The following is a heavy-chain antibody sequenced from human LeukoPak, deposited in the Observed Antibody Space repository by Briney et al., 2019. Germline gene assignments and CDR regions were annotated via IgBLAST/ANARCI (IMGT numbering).Heavy chain of an antibody. CDR1: GFTFSSHA. J-gene: IGHJ4*02. CDR2: ISGSGGST. CDR3: ARDRSSGWYPNRYYFDY. Sequence: GGSLRLSCAASGFTFSSHAMSWVRQAPGKGLEWVSAISGSGGSTYYADSVKGRFTISRDNSKNTLYLQMNSLRAEDTAVYYCARDRSSGWYPNRYYFDYWGQGTLVTVSS. V-gene: IGHV3-23*01. D-gene: IGHD6-19*01.